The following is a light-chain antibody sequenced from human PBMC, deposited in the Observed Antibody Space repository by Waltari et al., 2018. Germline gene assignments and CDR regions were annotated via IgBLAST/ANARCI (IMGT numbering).Light chain of an antibody. CDR1: SSNIGSNY. V-gene: IGLV1-47*02. CDR2: ANS. Sequence: QSVLTQPPSASGTPGQRITISCSGGSSNIGSNYVFWYQQLPGTAPNVLFYANSQRPSGVPDRFSGSKSGTSASLAISGLRPEDEADYYCAAWDGGLSNWLFGGGTRLTVL. CDR3: AAWDGGLSNWL. J-gene: IGLJ3*02.